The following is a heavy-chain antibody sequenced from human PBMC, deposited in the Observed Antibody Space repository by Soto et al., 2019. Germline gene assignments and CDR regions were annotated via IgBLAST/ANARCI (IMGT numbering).Heavy chain of an antibody. CDR3: ARADVSGFDY. CDR2: IYYSGST. V-gene: IGHV4-30-4*01. J-gene: IGHJ4*02. Sequence: SETLSLTCTVSGGSISSGDYYWSWIRQPPGKGLEWIGYIYYSGSTNYNPSLKSRVTISVDTSKNQFSLKLSSVPAADTAVYYCARADVSGFDYWGQGTLVTVSS. CDR1: GGSISSGDYY.